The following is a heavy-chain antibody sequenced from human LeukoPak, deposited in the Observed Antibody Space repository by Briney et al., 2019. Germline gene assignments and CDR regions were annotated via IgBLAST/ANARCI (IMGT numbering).Heavy chain of an antibody. V-gene: IGHV3-69-1*02. D-gene: IGHD4-23*01. CDR1: GFAFSDHC. J-gene: IGHJ3*02. CDR3: ARDPMYTGGNSGAFDI. Sequence: PGGSLRLSCAASGFAFSDHCMDWVRQAPGKGLEWISYISGGGVTYYADSVKGRFTISRDNAQNSMWLQMNSLRAEDTAVYYCARDPMYTGGNSGAFDIWGQGTLVTVSS. CDR2: ISGGGVT.